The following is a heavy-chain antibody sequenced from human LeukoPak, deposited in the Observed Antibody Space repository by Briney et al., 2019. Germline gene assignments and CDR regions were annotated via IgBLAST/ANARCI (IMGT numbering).Heavy chain of an antibody. D-gene: IGHD2-15*01. CDR2: ISSSSSYM. CDR3: ARGGSCSGATCYSPLYYHFYYMDV. J-gene: IGHJ6*03. Sequence: PGGSLRLSCEGSGFTVSNYAMNWVRQAPGEGLAWVSSISSSSSYMYYADSVKGRFTISRDNAKNSLYLEMNSLRAEDTGVYFCARGGSCSGATCYSPLYYHFYYMDVWGKGTTVTVSS. CDR1: GFTVSNYA. V-gene: IGHV3-21*06.